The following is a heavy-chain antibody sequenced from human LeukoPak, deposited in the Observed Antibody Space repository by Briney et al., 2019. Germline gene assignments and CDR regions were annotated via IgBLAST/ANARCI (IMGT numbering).Heavy chain of an antibody. J-gene: IGHJ5*02. CDR1: GFSFSSYW. CDR3: ARDLGQYYDTSDNWFDP. D-gene: IGHD3-22*01. Sequence: GGSLRLSCAASGFSFSSYWMHWVRQAPGKGLVWVSRINSDGINTSYADSVKGRFTISRDNAKNTLNLQMNSLRAEDTAVYYCARDLGQYYDTSDNWFDPWGQGTLVTVSS. CDR2: INSDGINT. V-gene: IGHV3-74*01.